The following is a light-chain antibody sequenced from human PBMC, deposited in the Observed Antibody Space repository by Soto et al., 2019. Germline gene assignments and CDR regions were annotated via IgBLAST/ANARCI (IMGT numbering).Light chain of an antibody. CDR2: GAS. CDR1: QSVSSSY. Sequence: EIVLTQSPGTLSLSPGERATLSCRASQSVSSSYLAWYQQKPGQAPRLLFYGASSRATGIPDRFSGSGSGTDFPLTISSLEPEDFAVYYCQQYGSSPWTFGQGTKVEIK. V-gene: IGKV3-20*01. J-gene: IGKJ1*01. CDR3: QQYGSSPWT.